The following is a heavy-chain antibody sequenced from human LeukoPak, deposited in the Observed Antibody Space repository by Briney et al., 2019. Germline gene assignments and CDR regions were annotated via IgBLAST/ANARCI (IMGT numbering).Heavy chain of an antibody. CDR1: GFTVSSNY. D-gene: IGHD1-26*01. V-gene: IGHV3-53*05. CDR2: IYSGGST. Sequence: GGSLRLSCAASGFTVSSNYMSWVRQAPGKGLEWVSVIYSGGSTYYADSVKGRFTISRDNSKNTLYPQMNSLRAEDTAVYYCAKEGIVGATNYYYYYMDVWGKGTTVTISS. CDR3: AKEGIVGATNYYYYYMDV. J-gene: IGHJ6*03.